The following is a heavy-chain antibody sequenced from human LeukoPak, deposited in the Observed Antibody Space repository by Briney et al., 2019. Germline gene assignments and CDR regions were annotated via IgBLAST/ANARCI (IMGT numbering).Heavy chain of an antibody. V-gene: IGHV3-48*03. Sequence: GGSLRLSCAASEFTFSSYEMNWVRQAPGKGLEWVSYISSSGSTIYYADSVKGRFTISRDNAKNSLYLQMNSLRAEDTAVYYCARVSLPPYDFWSGYVYYFDYWGQGTLVTVSS. J-gene: IGHJ4*02. CDR3: ARVSLPPYDFWSGYVYYFDY. D-gene: IGHD3-3*01. CDR2: ISSSGSTI. CDR1: EFTFSSYE.